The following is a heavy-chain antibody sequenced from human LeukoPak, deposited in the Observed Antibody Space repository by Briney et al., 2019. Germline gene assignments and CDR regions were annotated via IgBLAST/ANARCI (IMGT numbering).Heavy chain of an antibody. D-gene: IGHD2-2*01. CDR3: ARDDVVVPASFDY. CDR2: INAGNGNT. V-gene: IGHV1-3*01. Sequence: ASVKVSCKASGYTFTSYAMHWVRQAPGQRLEWMGWINAGNGNTKYSQEFQGRVTITRDTSASTAYMELSSLRSEDTAVYYCARDDVVVPASFDYWGQGTLVTVSS. CDR1: GYTFTSYA. J-gene: IGHJ4*02.